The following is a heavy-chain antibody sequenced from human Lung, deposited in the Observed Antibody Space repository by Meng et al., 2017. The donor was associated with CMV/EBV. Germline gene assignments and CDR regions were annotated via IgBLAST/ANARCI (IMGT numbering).Heavy chain of an antibody. CDR3: ARGLRYFDWLSPSNYYYGMDV. Sequence: SVKVSXKTSGGTFSNYPINWVRQAPGQGLEWMGRFIPMFNISGFAQRFQGRISITADTTTSTGYIELSSLTSEDTAVYVCARGLRYFDWLSPSNYYYGMDVWGQGTPVTVSS. CDR1: GGTFSNYP. V-gene: IGHV1-69*02. D-gene: IGHD3-9*01. CDR2: FIPMFNIS. J-gene: IGHJ6*02.